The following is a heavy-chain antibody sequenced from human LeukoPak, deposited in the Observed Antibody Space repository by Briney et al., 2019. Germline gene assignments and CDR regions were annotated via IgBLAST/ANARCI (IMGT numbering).Heavy chain of an antibody. D-gene: IGHD6-13*01. V-gene: IGHV4-38-2*01. CDR2: IYHSGRT. CDR3: ARVVSSSWYGNWFDP. Sequence: PSETLSLTCAVSGYSISSGYYWGWIRQPPGKGLGWSGSIYHSGRTYYNPSLKSRVTISVYTSKNQSSLKLSSVTAADTAVYYCARVVSSSWYGNWFDPRGQGTLVTVSS. J-gene: IGHJ5*02. CDR1: GYSISSGYY.